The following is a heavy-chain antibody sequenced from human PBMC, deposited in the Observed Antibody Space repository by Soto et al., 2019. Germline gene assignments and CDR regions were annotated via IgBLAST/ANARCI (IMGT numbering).Heavy chain of an antibody. D-gene: IGHD6-6*01. J-gene: IGHJ5*01. CDR1: GFNFLSYG. CDR3: ARDFRYTSSLYSWFDA. V-gene: IGHV1-18*04. Sequence: ASVTVSCQATGFNFLSYGINWVRQPPGQGREGVGWISGYYGKTVYAHSVQDRVTKTTDATPGAAYMALRGLRSADTAIYFFARDFRYTSSLYSWFDAWGQGTPVTVSS. CDR2: ISGYYGKT.